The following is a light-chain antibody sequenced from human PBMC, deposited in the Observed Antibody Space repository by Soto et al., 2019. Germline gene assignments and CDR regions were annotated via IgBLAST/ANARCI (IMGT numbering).Light chain of an antibody. J-gene: IGKJ3*01. CDR2: AAP. Sequence: DIQMTQSPTSLSASVGDRVTITCRASQEIRNFVAWYQQKPGKAPKLLIYAAPTLQPGVPSRFSGSGSGTDTTRTINSLQPEDVASYSYNNYRSVPAFGPGTKVEIK. V-gene: IGKV1-27*01. CDR3: NNYRSVPA. CDR1: QEIRNF.